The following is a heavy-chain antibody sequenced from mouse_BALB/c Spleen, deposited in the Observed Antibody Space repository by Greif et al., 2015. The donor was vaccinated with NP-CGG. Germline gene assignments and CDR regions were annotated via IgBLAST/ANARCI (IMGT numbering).Heavy chain of an antibody. CDR2: IWAGGST. Sequence: QVQLQQSGPGLVAPSQSLSITCTVSGFSLTSHGVHWVRQPPGKGLEWLGVIWAGGSTNYNSALMSRLSISKDNSKSQVFLKMNSLQTDETAMYYCASGGGTYYFDYWGQGTTLTVSS. CDR3: ASGGGTYYFDY. CDR1: GFSLTSHG. D-gene: IGHD4-1*01. V-gene: IGHV2-9*02. J-gene: IGHJ2*01.